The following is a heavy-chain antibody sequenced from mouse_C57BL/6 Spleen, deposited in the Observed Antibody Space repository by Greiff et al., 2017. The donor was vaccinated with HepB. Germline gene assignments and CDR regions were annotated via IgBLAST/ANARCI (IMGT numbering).Heavy chain of an antibody. CDR2: FHPYNDDT. CDR1: GYTFTTYP. D-gene: IGHD2-5*01. J-gene: IGHJ3*01. CDR3: ARQDYSNSFAY. Sequence: QVHVKQSGAELVKPGASVKMSCKASGYTFTTYPIEWMKQNHGKSLEWIGNFHPYNDDTKYNEKFKGKATLTVEKSSSTVYLELSRLTSDDSAVDYCARQDYSNSFAYWGQGTLVTVSA. V-gene: IGHV1-47*01.